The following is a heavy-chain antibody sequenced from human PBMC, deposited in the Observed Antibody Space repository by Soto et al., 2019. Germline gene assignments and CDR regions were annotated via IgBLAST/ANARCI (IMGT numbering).Heavy chain of an antibody. CDR1: GYTFTSYA. D-gene: IGHD3-10*01. V-gene: IGHV1-18*01. CDR2: ISAYNGNT. Sequence: APVKVSCKSSGYTFTSYAISWVRQAPGQGLEWMGWISAYNGNTNYAQKLQGRVTMTTDTSTSTAYMELRSLRSDDTAVYYCATSVLLWFGESLGPFDYWGQGTLVTVSS. J-gene: IGHJ4*02. CDR3: ATSVLLWFGESLGPFDY.